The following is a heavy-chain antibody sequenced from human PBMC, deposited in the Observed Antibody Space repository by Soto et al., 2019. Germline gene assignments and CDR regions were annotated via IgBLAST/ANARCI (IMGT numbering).Heavy chain of an antibody. V-gene: IGHV4-59*11. J-gene: IGHJ4*01. Sequence: SETLSLTCTVSGGSITSHYWSWIRQPPGKGLEWIGYIYYNGNTNYNPSLKSRVTMSVDTSRNQISLKLTTVTTADTAVYYCARHGAASVTGFLDYWGHGPLVTVSS. CDR3: ARHGAASVTGFLDY. CDR1: GGSITSHY. D-gene: IGHD6-13*01. CDR2: IYYNGNT.